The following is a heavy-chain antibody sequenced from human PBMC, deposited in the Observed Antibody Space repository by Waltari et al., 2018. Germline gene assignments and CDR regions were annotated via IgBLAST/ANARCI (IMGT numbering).Heavy chain of an antibody. Sequence: EVQLVASGGGLVKAGGSLRLSCAALGFTFSTYSMNWVSQAPGKGLEWVSSISSSSLYMSYADSVKGRVTISRDNAKNSLYLQMNSLRVEDTAVYYCARSSTTVTTFGWGQGTLVTVSS. V-gene: IGHV3-21*01. CDR1: GFTFSTYS. CDR2: ISSSSLYM. D-gene: IGHD4-17*01. J-gene: IGHJ4*02. CDR3: ARSSTTVTTFG.